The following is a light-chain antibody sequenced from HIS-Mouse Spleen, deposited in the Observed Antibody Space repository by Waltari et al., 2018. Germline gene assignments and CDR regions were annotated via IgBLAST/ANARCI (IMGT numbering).Light chain of an antibody. J-gene: IGLJ2*01. CDR1: ALPKKY. CDR3: YSTDSSGNHRV. CDR2: ADS. V-gene: IGLV3-10*01. Sequence: SYELTQPPSVSVSPGQTARITCSGDALPKKYAYWYQQKSGQAPVLVIYADSKRPPGIPGRFSGSRSGTMATLTISGAQVEDEADYYCYSTDSSGNHRVFGGGTKLTVL.